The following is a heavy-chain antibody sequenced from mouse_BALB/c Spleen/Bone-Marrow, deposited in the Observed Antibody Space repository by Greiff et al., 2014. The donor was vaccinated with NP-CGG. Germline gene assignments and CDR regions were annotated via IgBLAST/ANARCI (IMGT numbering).Heavy chain of an antibody. CDR2: TNPNTDYT. J-gene: IGHJ1*01. CDR1: GYTFTTYW. D-gene: IGHD2-4*01. CDR3: ARGLRDWYFDV. Sequence: QVQLQQSGPELATPGASVKMSCKASGYTFTTYWMHWIKQRPGQGLEWIGSTNPNTDYTDYNQKFKDKATLTADKSSITAYMQLSSLTSEDSAVYYCARGLRDWYFDVWGAGTTVTVSS. V-gene: IGHV1-4*01.